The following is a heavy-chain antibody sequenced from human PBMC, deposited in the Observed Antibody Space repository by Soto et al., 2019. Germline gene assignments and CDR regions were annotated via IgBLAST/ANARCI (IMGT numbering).Heavy chain of an antibody. J-gene: IGHJ4*02. CDR3: AKTPSGVSYSDY. Sequence: EVQLLESGGGLVQPGGSLRLSCAASGFTFSSYAMSWVRQAPGKGLEWVSAISGSGGSTYYADSVKGRFTTSRDNSKNTLYLQMNSLRAEDTAVYYCAKTPSGVSYSDYWRQGTLLTVSS. D-gene: IGHD2-8*01. CDR1: GFTFSSYA. V-gene: IGHV3-23*01. CDR2: ISGSGGST.